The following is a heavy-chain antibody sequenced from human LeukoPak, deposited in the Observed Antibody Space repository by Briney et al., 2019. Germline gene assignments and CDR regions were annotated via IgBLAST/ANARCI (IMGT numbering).Heavy chain of an antibody. V-gene: IGHV3-48*01. D-gene: IGHD3-22*01. CDR1: GFTFSSYS. CDR3: ARGHYDSSGSHIDY. CDR2: ISSSSSTI. J-gene: IGHJ4*02. Sequence: GGSLRLSCAASGFTFSSYSMNWVRQAPGKGLEWVSYISSSSSTINYADSVKGRFTISRDNAKNSLYLQMNSLRAEDTAVYYCARGHYDSSGSHIDYWGQGTLVTVSS.